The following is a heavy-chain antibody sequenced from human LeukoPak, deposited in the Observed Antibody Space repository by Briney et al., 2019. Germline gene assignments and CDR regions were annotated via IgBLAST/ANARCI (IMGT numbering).Heavy chain of an antibody. J-gene: IGHJ4*02. CDR1: GFTFSSYA. V-gene: IGHV3-23*01. CDR3: AKGYYYDSSGYLASWSDY. D-gene: IGHD3-22*01. CDR2: ISGSGGST. Sequence: GGSLRLSCAASGFTFSSYAMSWVRQAPGKGPEWVSAISGSGGSTYYADSVKGRFTISRDHSKNTLYLQMNSLRAEDTAVYYCAKGYYYDSSGYLASWSDYWGQGTLVTVSS.